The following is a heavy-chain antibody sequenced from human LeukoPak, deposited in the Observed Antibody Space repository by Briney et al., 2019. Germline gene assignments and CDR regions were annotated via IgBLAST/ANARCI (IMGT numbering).Heavy chain of an antibody. CDR1: GYTLTELS. CDR2: FDPEDGET. D-gene: IGHD3-10*01. V-gene: IGHV1-24*01. Sequence: PEASVKVSCKVSGYTLTELSMHWVRQAPGKGLEWMGGFDPEDGETIYAQKFQGRVTMTEDTSTDTAYMELSSLRAEDTAVYYCAKAGRYYGSGSYYSDYWGQGTLVTVSS. J-gene: IGHJ4*02. CDR3: AKAGRYYGSGSYYSDY.